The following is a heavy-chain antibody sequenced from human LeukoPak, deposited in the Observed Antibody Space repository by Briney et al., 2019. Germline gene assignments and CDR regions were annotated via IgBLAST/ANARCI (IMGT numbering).Heavy chain of an antibody. J-gene: IGHJ3*02. D-gene: IGHD3-9*01. CDR2: ISAYNGNT. Sequence: GASVKVSCKASGYTFTSYGISWVRQAPGQGLEWMGWISAYNGNTNYAQKLQGRVTMTTDTSTSTAYMELRSLRSDDTAVYYCARGYSRRNSPRYFDWLGGDAFDIWGQGTMVTVSS. CDR1: GYTFTSYG. CDR3: ARGYSRRNSPRYFDWLGGDAFDI. V-gene: IGHV1-18*01.